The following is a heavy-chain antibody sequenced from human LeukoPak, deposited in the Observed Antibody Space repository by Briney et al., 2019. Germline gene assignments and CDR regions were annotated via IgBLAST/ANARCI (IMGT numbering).Heavy chain of an antibody. CDR3: ARLGSMVTESVVTAAEVPI. J-gene: IGHJ3*02. D-gene: IGHD2-21*02. CDR1: GGTFSSYA. Sequence: SVKVSCKASGGTFSSYAISWVRQAPGQGLEWMGGIIPNFGTANYAQKFQGRVTITTDESTSTAYMELSSLRSEDTAVYYCARLGSMVTESVVTAAEVPIWGQGTMVTVSS. CDR2: IIPNFGTA. V-gene: IGHV1-69*05.